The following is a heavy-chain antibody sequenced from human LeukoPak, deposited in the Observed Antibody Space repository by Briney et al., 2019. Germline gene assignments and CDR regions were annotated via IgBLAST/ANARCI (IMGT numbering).Heavy chain of an antibody. CDR2: IRYDGSNK. Sequence: GGSLRLSCAASGFTFSSYGMHWVRQAPGKGLEWVAFIRYDGSNKYYADSVKGRFTISRDNSKNTLYLQMNSLRAEDTAVYYCAKDPEPYIVVVPAAALGYWGQGTLVTVSS. V-gene: IGHV3-30*02. CDR3: AKDPEPYIVVVPAAALGY. CDR1: GFTFSSYG. D-gene: IGHD2-2*01. J-gene: IGHJ4*02.